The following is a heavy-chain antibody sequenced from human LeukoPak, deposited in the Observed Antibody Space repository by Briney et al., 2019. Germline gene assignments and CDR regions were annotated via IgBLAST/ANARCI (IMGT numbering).Heavy chain of an antibody. Sequence: ASVKVSCKASGYTFTSYYMHWVRQAPGQGLEWMGIINPSGGSTSYAQKFQGRVTMTRDTSTSTVYMELSSLRSEATAVYYCARATVTFYYYYYYMDVWGKGTTVTVSS. CDR1: GYTFTSYY. D-gene: IGHD4-17*01. V-gene: IGHV1-46*01. CDR3: ARATVTFYYYYYYMDV. CDR2: INPSGGST. J-gene: IGHJ6*03.